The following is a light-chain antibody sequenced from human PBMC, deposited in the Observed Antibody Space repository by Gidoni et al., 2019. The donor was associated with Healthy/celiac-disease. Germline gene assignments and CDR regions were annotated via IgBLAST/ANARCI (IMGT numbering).Light chain of an antibody. CDR3: AAWDDSLNGL. Sequence: QSVLTQPPSASGTPGQRVTISCSGSSSNIGSNTVNWYQQLPGTAPKLLIYSTNLRPSGVPDRFSGSKSGTSASLAISGLQSEDEADYYCAAWDDSLNGLFGGGTKLTVL. V-gene: IGLV1-44*01. CDR2: STN. J-gene: IGLJ3*02. CDR1: SSNIGSNT.